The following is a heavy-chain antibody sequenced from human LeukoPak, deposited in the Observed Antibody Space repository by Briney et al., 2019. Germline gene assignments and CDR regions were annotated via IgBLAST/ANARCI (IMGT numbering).Heavy chain of an antibody. CDR2: IWYDGSNK. V-gene: IGHV3-33*01. CDR1: GFTFSSYG. Sequence: GGSLRLSCAASGFTFSSYGMHWVRQAPGKGLEWVAVIWYDGSNKYYADSVKGRFTISRDNSKNTLYLQVNSLRAEDTAVYYCARGHRVVFFMDVWGQGTTVTVSS. D-gene: IGHD3-3*01. J-gene: IGHJ6*02. CDR3: ARGHRVVFFMDV.